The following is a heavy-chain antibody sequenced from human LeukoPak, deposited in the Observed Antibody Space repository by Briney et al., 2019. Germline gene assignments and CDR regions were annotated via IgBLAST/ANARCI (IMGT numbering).Heavy chain of an antibody. J-gene: IGHJ4*02. Sequence: GGSLRLSCAASGFTFSNHGMHWVRQAPGKGLEWVAFVGYDETNKYYADSVKGRFTISRDNSRNTLYLQMNNLRADETAVYYCAKDLGKYSTSWSDYWAQGTVVIVSS. CDR1: GFTFSNHG. CDR3: AKDLGKYSTSWSDY. V-gene: IGHV3-30*02. D-gene: IGHD6-13*01. CDR2: VGYDETNK.